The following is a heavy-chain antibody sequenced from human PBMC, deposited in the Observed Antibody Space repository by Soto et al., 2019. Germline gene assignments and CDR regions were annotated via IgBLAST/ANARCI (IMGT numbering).Heavy chain of an antibody. V-gene: IGHV4-59*08. J-gene: IGHJ4*02. CDR1: GGSISSYY. CDR2: IYYSGST. CDR3: ARTYCSSTSCYVDY. D-gene: IGHD2-2*01. Sequence: SETLSLTCTVSGGSISSYYWSWIRQPPGKGLEWIGYIYYSGSTNYNPSLKSRVTISVDTSKNQFSLKLSSVTVADTAVYYCARTYCSSTSCYVDYWGQGTLVTVSS.